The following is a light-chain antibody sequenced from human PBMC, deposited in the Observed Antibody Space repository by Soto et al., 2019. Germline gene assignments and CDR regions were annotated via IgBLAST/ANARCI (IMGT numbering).Light chain of an antibody. Sequence: EIVMTQSPVTLSVSPGERATLSCRASQSVRSNLAWYQQKRGRAPRLLIYGASTRATGFPARFSVSGSGTEFTLTISSLQSEDFAVYYCQQYESWPYTFGQGTKLEIK. J-gene: IGKJ2*01. CDR1: QSVRSN. CDR3: QQYESWPYT. V-gene: IGKV3-15*01. CDR2: GAS.